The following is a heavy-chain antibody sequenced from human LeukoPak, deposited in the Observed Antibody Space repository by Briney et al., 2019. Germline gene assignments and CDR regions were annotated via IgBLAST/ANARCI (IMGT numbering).Heavy chain of an antibody. CDR3: AKGSRGSGTYYFDY. J-gene: IGHJ4*02. D-gene: IGHD1-26*01. CDR1: RFTFSTYA. CDR2: ISAGGGST. V-gene: IGHV3-23*01. Sequence: GGSLRLSCAASRFTFSTYAMTWVRQAPGKGLEWVSSISAGGGSTYYADSVKGRFTISRDNSKNTLYLQMNSLRAEDTAAYYCAKGSRGSGTYYFDYWGQGTLVTVSS.